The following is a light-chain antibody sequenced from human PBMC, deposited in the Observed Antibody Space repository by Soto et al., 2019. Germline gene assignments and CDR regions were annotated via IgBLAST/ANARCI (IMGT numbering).Light chain of an antibody. V-gene: IGKV1-27*01. CDR2: AAS. Sequence: IQLTQSPSSLSASVGDRVTITCRASQGISSYLAWYQQKPGKVPKLLIYAASTWQSGVPSRFSGSGSGTDFTLTISSLQPEDVATYSCQNYNSAPFTFGGGTKVDIK. J-gene: IGKJ4*01. CDR1: QGISSY. CDR3: QNYNSAPFT.